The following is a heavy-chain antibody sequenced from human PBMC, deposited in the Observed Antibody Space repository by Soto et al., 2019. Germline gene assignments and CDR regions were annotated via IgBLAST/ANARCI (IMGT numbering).Heavy chain of an antibody. CDR3: ASQYDVDTAMDSYGMDV. CDR1: GYSFTSYW. Sequence: GESLKISCKGSGYSFTSYWISWVRQMPGKGLEWMGRIDPSDSYTNYSPSFQGHVTISADKSISTAYLQWSSLKASDTAMYYCASQYDVDTAMDSYGMDVWGQGTTVTVS. V-gene: IGHV5-10-1*01. D-gene: IGHD5-18*01. J-gene: IGHJ6*02. CDR2: IDPSDSYT.